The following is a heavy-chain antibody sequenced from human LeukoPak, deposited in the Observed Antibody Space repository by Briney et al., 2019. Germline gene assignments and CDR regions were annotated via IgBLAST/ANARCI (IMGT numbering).Heavy chain of an antibody. D-gene: IGHD6-13*01. CDR1: GGSFSGYY. J-gene: IGHJ1*01. CDR3: ARKQQLQYFQH. V-gene: IGHV4-34*01. CDR2: INHSGST. Sequence: PSETLSLTCAVYGGSFSGYYWSWIRQPPGKGLEWIGEINHSGSTNYNPSLKSRVTISVDTSKNQFTLKQSSVTAADTAVYYRARKQQLQYFQHWGQGTLVTVSS.